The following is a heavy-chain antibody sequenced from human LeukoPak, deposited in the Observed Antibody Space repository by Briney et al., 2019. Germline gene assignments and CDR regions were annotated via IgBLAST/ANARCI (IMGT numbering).Heavy chain of an antibody. J-gene: IGHJ4*02. CDR1: GFSFSNYW. D-gene: IGHD3-9*01. Sequence: GGSLRLSCAASGFSFSNYWMNWVRQTPGTGLEGVANIKADGSEKSYADYVKGRFTISRDNAKNSLYLQMNGLRAEDTAVYYCARVLTGYRDYWGQGTLVTVSS. CDR2: IKADGSEK. CDR3: ARVLTGYRDY. V-gene: IGHV3-7*05.